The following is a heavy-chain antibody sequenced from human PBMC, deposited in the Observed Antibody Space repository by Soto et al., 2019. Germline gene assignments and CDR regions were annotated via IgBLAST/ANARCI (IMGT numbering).Heavy chain of an antibody. CDR1: GGTFSSYA. Sequence: QVQLVQSVAEVKKPGSSVKVSCKASGGTFSSYAISWVRQAPGQGLEWMGGIIPIFGTANYAQKFQVRVTITANESTSTAYMELSSLRSEETAVYYCARDHGSGSPILYGMDVWGQGTTVTVSS. CDR3: ARDHGSGSPILYGMDV. D-gene: IGHD3-10*01. CDR2: IIPIFGTA. V-gene: IGHV1-69*01. J-gene: IGHJ6*02.